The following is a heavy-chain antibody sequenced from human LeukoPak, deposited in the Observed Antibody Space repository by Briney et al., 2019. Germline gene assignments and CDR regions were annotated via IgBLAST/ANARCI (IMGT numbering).Heavy chain of an antibody. J-gene: IGHJ5*02. CDR1: GGSISSYY. CDR2: IYTSGST. CDR3: ARYMLWFGDHLNWFDP. D-gene: IGHD3-10*01. V-gene: IGHV4-4*07. Sequence: MASETLSLTCTVSGGSISSYYWSWIRQPAGKGLEWIGRIYTSGSTNYNPSLKSRVTMSVDTSKNQFSLKLSSVTAADTAVYYCARYMLWFGDHLNWFDPWGQGTLVTVSS.